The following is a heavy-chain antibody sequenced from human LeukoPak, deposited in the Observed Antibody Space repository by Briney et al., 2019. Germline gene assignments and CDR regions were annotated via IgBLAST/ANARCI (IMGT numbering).Heavy chain of an antibody. D-gene: IGHD3-22*01. CDR3: ARGGVRDDFSGYYFDY. CDR1: GGTFSNYA. J-gene: IGHJ4*02. Sequence: WASVKVSCKASGGTFSNYAINWVRQAPGQGLEWMGRIIPSLAIANYAQKFQDRVTIIADKSTSTAYMELSSLRSEDTATYYCARGGVRDDFSGYYFDYWGQGALVTVSS. CDR2: IIPSLAIA. V-gene: IGHV1-69*04.